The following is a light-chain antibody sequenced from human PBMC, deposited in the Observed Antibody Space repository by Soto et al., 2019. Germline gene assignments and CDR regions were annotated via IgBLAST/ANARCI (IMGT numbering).Light chain of an antibody. CDR3: QQYGSSPWT. CDR2: GAS. V-gene: IGKV3-20*01. Sequence: EIVLTQSPVTLSLSPGERATLSCRASQSVSSSYLAWYQQKPGQAPRLLIYGASSRATGITDRFSGSGSGTDFTLTISRLEPEDFVVYYCQQYGSSPWTFGQGTKVEIK. J-gene: IGKJ1*01. CDR1: QSVSSSY.